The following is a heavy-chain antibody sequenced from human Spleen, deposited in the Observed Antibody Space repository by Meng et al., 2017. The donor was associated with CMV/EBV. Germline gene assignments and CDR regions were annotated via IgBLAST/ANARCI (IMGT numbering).Heavy chain of an antibody. V-gene: IGHV3-66*02. CDR3: AGSTVVNVGGY. J-gene: IGHJ4*02. D-gene: IGHD4-23*01. CDR2: TYSNGDT. Sequence: ETLSLTCAASGITVRRNYMSWVRQAPGKGLEWVSITYSNGDTYYADSMKGRFTISRDSSTNTVYLQMNSLTADDTAVYYCAGSTVVNVGGYWGRGSLVTVSS. CDR1: GITVRRNY.